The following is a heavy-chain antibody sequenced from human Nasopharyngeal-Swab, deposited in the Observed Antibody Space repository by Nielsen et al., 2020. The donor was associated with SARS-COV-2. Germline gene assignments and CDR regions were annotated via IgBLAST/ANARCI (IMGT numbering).Heavy chain of an antibody. CDR2: IWYEGSNK. CDR3: ARDGPSGYCTNGVCYSYYMDV. J-gene: IGHJ6*03. CDR1: GFTFSSYA. D-gene: IGHD2-8*01. Sequence: GGSLRLSCAASGFTFSSYAMHWVRQAPGKGLEWVAVIWYEGSNKYYADSVKGRFTISRDNPKNTLYLQMNSLRAEDTAVYYCARDGPSGYCTNGVCYSYYMDVWGKGTTVTVSS. V-gene: IGHV3-33*08.